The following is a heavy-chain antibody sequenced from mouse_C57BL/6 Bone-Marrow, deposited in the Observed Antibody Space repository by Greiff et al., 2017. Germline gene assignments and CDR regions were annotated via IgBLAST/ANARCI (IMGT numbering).Heavy chain of an antibody. CDR2: INPGSGGT. J-gene: IGHJ2*01. Sequence: QVQLKESGAELVRPGTSVKVSCKASGYAFTNYLIEWVKQRPGQGLEWIGVINPGSGGTNYNEKFKGKATLTADKSSSTAYMQLSSLTSEDSAVYCCARGGIYYYGSTHFDYWGQGTTLTVSS. V-gene: IGHV1-54*01. D-gene: IGHD1-1*01. CDR3: ARGGIYYYGSTHFDY. CDR1: GYAFTNYL.